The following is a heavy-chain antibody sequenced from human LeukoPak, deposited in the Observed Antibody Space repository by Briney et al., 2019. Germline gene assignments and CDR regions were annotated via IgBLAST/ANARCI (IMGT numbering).Heavy chain of an antibody. Sequence: SETLSLTCAVYGGSFSGYYWSWIRQPPGKGLEWIGEINHSGSTNYNPSLKSRVTISVDTSKNQFSLKLSSVTAADTAVYYCARLVDPKTRYYYGSGVQGYFDYWGQGTLVTVSS. CDR3: ARLVDPKTRYYYGSGVQGYFDY. D-gene: IGHD3-10*01. V-gene: IGHV4-34*01. CDR1: GGSFSGYY. J-gene: IGHJ4*02. CDR2: INHSGST.